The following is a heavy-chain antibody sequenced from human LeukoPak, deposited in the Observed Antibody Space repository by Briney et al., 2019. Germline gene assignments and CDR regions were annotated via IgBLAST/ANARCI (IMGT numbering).Heavy chain of an antibody. CDR2: INPNSSGT. V-gene: IGHV1-2*02. CDR1: GYTFTGYY. CDR3: ARYVMGLDF. J-gene: IGHJ4*02. D-gene: IGHD2-8*01. Sequence: ASVKVSCKASGYTFTGYYVYWVRQAPGQGLEWMGWINPNSSGTNYAQKFQGRVTMTRDTSISTAYMEVSRLRSDYTAVYYGARYVMGLDFWGQGTLVTVSS.